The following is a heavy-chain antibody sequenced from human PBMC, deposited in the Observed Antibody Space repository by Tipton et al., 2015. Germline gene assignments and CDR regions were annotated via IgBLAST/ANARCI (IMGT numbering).Heavy chain of an antibody. D-gene: IGHD1-26*01. J-gene: IGHJ4*02. Sequence: QLVQSGAEVKKPGESLKISCKGSGYIFTSFWIGWVRQMPGKGLEWMGTIYPGDSETRYNPSFQGQVTISAAKSITTAYLQWRSLKASDPAMYYCVRRARRVGSHSYPYYFDYWGQGTLVPVSS. CDR2: IYPGDSET. CDR3: VRRARRVGSHSYPYYFDY. CDR1: GYIFTSFW. V-gene: IGHV5-51*01.